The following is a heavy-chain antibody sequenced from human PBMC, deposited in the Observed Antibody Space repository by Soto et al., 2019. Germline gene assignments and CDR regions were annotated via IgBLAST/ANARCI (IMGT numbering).Heavy chain of an antibody. V-gene: IGHV1-69*01. J-gene: IGHJ4*02. CDR2: IIPIFGTA. CDR1: GGTFSSYA. Sequence: QVQLVQSGAEVKKPGSSVKVSCKASGGTFSSYAISWVRQAPGQGLEWMRGIIPIFGTANYAQKFQGRVTITADESTSTAYMELSSLRSEDTAVYYCARPVEMATISRSYFFYWGQGTLVTVSS. CDR3: ARPVEMATISRSYFFY. D-gene: IGHD5-12*01.